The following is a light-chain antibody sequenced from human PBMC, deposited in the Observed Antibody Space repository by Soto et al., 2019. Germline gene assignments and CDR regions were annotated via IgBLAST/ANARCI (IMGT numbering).Light chain of an antibody. Sequence: QSALTQHASVSGSPGQSITISCTGTSSDVGGYNYVSWYQQHPGKAPKLMIYDVNNRPSGVSNRFSGSKSGNTASLTISGLQAEDEADYYCSSYTGSSTYVVFGVGTQLTVL. CDR2: DVN. CDR1: SSDVGGYNY. CDR3: SSYTGSSTYVV. V-gene: IGLV2-14*01. J-gene: IGLJ2*01.